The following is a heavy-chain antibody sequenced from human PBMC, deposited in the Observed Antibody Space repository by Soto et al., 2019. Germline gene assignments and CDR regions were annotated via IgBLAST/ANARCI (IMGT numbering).Heavy chain of an antibody. Sequence: PGGSLRLSCAASGFTFSDYYMSWIRQAPGKGLEWVSYISSSGSTIYYADSVKGRFTISRDNAKNSLYLQMNSLRAEDTAVYYCARDSRYGDYTVAQMYYFDYWGQGTLLTVSS. D-gene: IGHD4-17*01. CDR2: ISSSGSTI. J-gene: IGHJ4*02. V-gene: IGHV3-11*01. CDR3: ARDSRYGDYTVAQMYYFDY. CDR1: GFTFSDYY.